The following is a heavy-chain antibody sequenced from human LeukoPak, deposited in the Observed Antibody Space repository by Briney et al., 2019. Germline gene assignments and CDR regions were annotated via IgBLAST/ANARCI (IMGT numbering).Heavy chain of an antibody. V-gene: IGHV3-23*01. CDR2: ITGDRTIV. CDR1: GFTFSSYA. Sequence: PGGSLRLSCAASGFTFSSYAMSWVRQAPGKGLEWVSAITGDRTIVYYADSVKGRSTISRDNSKNTLFLQMGSLRAEDTAVYYCAKDGLARGANWFDPWGQGTLVIVSS. CDR3: AKDGLARGANWFDP. D-gene: IGHD3-10*01. J-gene: IGHJ5*02.